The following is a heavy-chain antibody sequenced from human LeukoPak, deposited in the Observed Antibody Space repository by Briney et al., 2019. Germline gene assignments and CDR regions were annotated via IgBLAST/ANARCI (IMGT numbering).Heavy chain of an antibody. CDR2: ISGSGDNT. Sequence: GGSLRLSCAASGFNFSTYAMTWVRQAPGKGLEWVSSISGSGDNTFFADSVKGRFTISRDNSKNTLFLQLKSLRADDTGVYFCAKDLEAVAGTIVNDYWGQGTPVTVSS. CDR3: AKDLEAVAGTIVNDY. D-gene: IGHD6-19*01. V-gene: IGHV3-23*01. CDR1: GFNFSTYA. J-gene: IGHJ4*02.